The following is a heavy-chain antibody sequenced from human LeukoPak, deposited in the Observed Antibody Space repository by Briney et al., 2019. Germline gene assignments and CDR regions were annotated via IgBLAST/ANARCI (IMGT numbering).Heavy chain of an antibody. CDR1: GGTFSSYA. Sequence: GASVKVSCKASGGTFSSYAISWVRQAPGQGLEWMGGIIPIFGTANYAQKFQGRVTITTDETTSTAYMELSSLRSEDTAVYYCAREAAAGLDYWGQGTLVTVSS. V-gene: IGHV1-69*05. J-gene: IGHJ4*02. CDR3: AREAAAGLDY. D-gene: IGHD6-13*01. CDR2: IIPIFGTA.